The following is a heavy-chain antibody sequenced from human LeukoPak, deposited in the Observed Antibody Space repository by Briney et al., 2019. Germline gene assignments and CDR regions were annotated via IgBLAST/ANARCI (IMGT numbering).Heavy chain of an antibody. Sequence: SETLSLTCTVSGGSISSGSYYWSWIRQPAGKGLEWIGRIYTSGSTNYNPSLKSRVTISVDTSKNQFSLKMSSVTAADTAVYYCARGDTYYDILTGYLSGHMDVWGKGTTVTISS. CDR2: IYTSGST. CDR1: GGSISSGSYY. D-gene: IGHD3-9*01. J-gene: IGHJ6*03. V-gene: IGHV4-61*02. CDR3: ARGDTYYDILTGYLSGHMDV.